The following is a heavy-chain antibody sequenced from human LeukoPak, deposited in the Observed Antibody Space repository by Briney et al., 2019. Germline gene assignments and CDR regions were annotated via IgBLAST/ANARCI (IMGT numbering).Heavy chain of an antibody. Sequence: SETLSLTCSVSGGSVTSYYWNWVRQTPGKGLEWIGYISNSETTDYGPSFESRVTMSLDTSKNQFSLKLSSVTAADTAVYYCARQNAVAGTGDYWGQGTLVTVSS. J-gene: IGHJ4*02. CDR1: GGSVTSYY. D-gene: IGHD6-19*01. CDR2: ISNSETT. V-gene: IGHV4-59*08. CDR3: ARQNAVAGTGDY.